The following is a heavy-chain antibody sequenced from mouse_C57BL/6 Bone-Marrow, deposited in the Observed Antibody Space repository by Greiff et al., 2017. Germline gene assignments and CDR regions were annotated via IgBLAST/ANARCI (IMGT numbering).Heavy chain of an antibody. Sequence: VQLQQSDAELVKPGASVKISCKVSGYTFTDHTIHWMKQRPEQGLEWIGYIYPRDGSTKYNEKFKGKATLTADKSSSTAYMQLNSLTSEDSAVYFCARWGRYYYGSRSYAMDYWGQGTSVTVSS. CDR3: ARWGRYYYGSRSYAMDY. D-gene: IGHD1-1*01. CDR2: IYPRDGST. J-gene: IGHJ4*01. V-gene: IGHV1-78*01. CDR1: GYTFTDHT.